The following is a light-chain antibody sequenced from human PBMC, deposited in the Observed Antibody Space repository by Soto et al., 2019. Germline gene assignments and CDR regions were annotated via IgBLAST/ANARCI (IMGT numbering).Light chain of an antibody. V-gene: IGKV1-39*01. Sequence: DIQMTQSPSSLSASVGDRVTITCRASQSIDNYLSWYQQKPGKAPNLLIFGASTLQSGVPSRFSGSGSGTDFTLTISSLQPEDFATYYCLQSYRTPLTFGGGTKVDIK. CDR3: LQSYRTPLT. CDR1: QSIDNY. CDR2: GAS. J-gene: IGKJ4*01.